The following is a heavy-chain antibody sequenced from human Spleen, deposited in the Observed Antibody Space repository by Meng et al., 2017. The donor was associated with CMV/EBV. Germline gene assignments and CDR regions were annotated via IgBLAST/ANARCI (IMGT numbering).Heavy chain of an antibody. CDR3: VRGGGSYYDY. CDR1: GYSFTSYW. CDR2: IYPGDSDT. V-gene: IGHV5-51*01. J-gene: IGHJ4*02. D-gene: IGHD1-26*01. Sequence: GGSLRLSCKGSGYSFTSYWIGWVRQMPGKGLEWMGIIYPGDSDTRYSPSFQGQVTISTDKSINPAYLQWSSLKASDTAMYYCVRGGGSYYDYWGQGTLVTVSS.